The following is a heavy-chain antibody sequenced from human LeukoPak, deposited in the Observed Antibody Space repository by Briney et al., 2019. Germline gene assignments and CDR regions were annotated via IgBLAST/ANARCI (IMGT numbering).Heavy chain of an antibody. CDR1: GYSISSGYY. D-gene: IGHD3-3*01. CDR3: ARSIFGVVIVYLDY. J-gene: IGHJ4*02. CDR2: IYHSGST. V-gene: IGHV4-38-2*01. Sequence: PSETLSLTCAVSGYSISSGYYWGWIRQPPGKGLEWMGSIYHSGSTYYNPSLKSRVTISVDTSKNQFSLKLSSVTAADTAVYYCARSIFGVVIVYLDYWGQGTLVTVSP.